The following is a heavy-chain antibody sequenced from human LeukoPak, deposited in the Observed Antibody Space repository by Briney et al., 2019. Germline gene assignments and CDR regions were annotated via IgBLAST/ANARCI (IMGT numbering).Heavy chain of an antibody. D-gene: IGHD6-19*01. CDR1: GGSISRYY. J-gene: IGHJ4*02. CDR3: ARVAAVAGFAY. V-gene: IGHV4-4*07. CDR2: IYTSGGT. Sequence: PSESLSLTCTVSGGSISRYYWSWIRQPAGKGLEWIGRIYTSGGTNSNPSLKSRVTMSVDTSKNQCSLKLSSVTAADTAVYYCARVAAVAGFAYWGQGTLVTVSS.